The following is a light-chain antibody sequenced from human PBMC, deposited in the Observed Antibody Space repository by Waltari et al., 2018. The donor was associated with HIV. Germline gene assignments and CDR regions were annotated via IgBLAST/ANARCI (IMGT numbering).Light chain of an antibody. Sequence: QSALTQPRSVSGSPGQSVTISCTGTSSDVGGYNSVSWYQHHPNKGPKLLIYDVNKRPSGVPDRFSGSKSGNTASLTISGLQAEDEADYYCCSYADTYFVLFGGRTKLTVL. J-gene: IGLJ2*01. V-gene: IGLV2-11*01. CDR1: SSDVGGYNS. CDR2: DVN. CDR3: CSYADTYFVL.